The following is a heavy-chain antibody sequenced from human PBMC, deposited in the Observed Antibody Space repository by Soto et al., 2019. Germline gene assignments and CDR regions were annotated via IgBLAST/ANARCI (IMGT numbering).Heavy chain of an antibody. D-gene: IGHD2-2*01. J-gene: IGHJ6*02. V-gene: IGHV1-3*01. CDR2: INAGNGNT. CDR3: ARSFDEDSVVVPAEGVYGMDV. CDR1: GYTFTSYA. Sequence: ASVKVSCKASGYTFTSYAMHWVRQAPGQRLEWMGWINAGNGNTKYSQKFQGRVTITRDTSASTAYMELSSLRSEDTAVYYCARSFDEDSVVVPAEGVYGMDVWGQGTTVTVSS.